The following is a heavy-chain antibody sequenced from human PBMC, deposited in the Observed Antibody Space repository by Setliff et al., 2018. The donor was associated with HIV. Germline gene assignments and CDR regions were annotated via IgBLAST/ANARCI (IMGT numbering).Heavy chain of an antibody. V-gene: IGHV1-18*04. J-gene: IGHJ4*02. D-gene: IGHD2-15*01. CDR3: AKVSLVLVAAPDNYFDY. CDR2: ISASNGDT. CDR1: GYTFRRFG. Sequence: ASVKVSCKASGYTFRRFGITWVRQAPGQGLEWMGWISASNGDTNYAQKFQGRVTMTTDTSTSTAYMELSSLRSEDTAVYYCAKVSLVLVAAPDNYFDYWGQGTLVTVSS.